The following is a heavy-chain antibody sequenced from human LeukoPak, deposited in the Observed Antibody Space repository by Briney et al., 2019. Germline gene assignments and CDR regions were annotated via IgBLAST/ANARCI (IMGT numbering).Heavy chain of an antibody. CDR2: VNHSGST. J-gene: IGHJ4*02. V-gene: IGHV4-34*01. CDR3: ARGEGIHDS. Sequence: SETLSLACAVYGGSFSGYYWTWIRQPPGKGLEWIGEVNHSGSTTYNPSLKSRVTISVDTSENQLSLKLTSVTAADTAVYYCARGEGIHDSWGQGTLVTVSS. D-gene: IGHD6-13*01. CDR1: GGSFSGYY.